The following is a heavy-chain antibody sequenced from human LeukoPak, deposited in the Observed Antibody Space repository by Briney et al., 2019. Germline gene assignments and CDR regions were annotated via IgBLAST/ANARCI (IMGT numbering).Heavy chain of an antibody. Sequence: PSETLSLTCAVSGGSISSYYWSWIRQPPGKGLEFIGHIYYSGSTNYNPSLKSRVTISVDTFKKQFSLNLSSVTAAETAVYYCAGTFPDSSRYIGPLDHWGQGTLVTVSS. D-gene: IGHD3-22*01. CDR2: IYYSGST. J-gene: IGHJ4*02. CDR1: GGSISSYY. CDR3: AGTFPDSSRYIGPLDH. V-gene: IGHV4-59*01.